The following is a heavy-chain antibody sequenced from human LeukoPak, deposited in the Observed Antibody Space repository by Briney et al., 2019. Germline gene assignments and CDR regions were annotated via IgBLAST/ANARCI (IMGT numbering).Heavy chain of an antibody. J-gene: IGHJ5*02. D-gene: IGHD1-1*01. Sequence: HTGGSLRLSCAASGFTVSSNYMSWVRQAPGKGLEWVSDISGSGSSTYYADSVKGRFTISRDNSNNTVYLQMKSLRAEDTALYYCAKSPLHTGTTRVWFDPWGQGTLVTVSS. CDR1: GFTVSSNY. CDR3: AKSPLHTGTTRVWFDP. V-gene: IGHV3-23*01. CDR2: ISGSGSST.